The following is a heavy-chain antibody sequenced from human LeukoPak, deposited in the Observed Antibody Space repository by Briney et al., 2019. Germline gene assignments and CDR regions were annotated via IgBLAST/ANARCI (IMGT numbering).Heavy chain of an antibody. CDR3: ARIGWELRTFDY. J-gene: IGHJ4*02. Sequence: SETLSLTCTVSGGSISSGGYYWSWIRQHPGKGLEWIGYIYYSGSTYYNPSLKSRVTISVDTSKNQFSLKLSSVTAADTAVYYCARIGWELRTFDYWGQGTLVTVSS. D-gene: IGHD1-26*01. V-gene: IGHV4-31*03. CDR1: GGSISSGGYY. CDR2: IYYSGST.